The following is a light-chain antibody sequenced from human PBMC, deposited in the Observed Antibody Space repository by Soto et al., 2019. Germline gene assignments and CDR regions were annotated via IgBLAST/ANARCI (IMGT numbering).Light chain of an antibody. CDR1: QSISSR. Sequence: DIQMTQSPSTLSASVGDRVTITCRASQSISSRLAWYQQKPGKAPKLLIYDASSLESGVPSSFSGSGSGPEFTLTISSLQPDDFATFCCQQYNSYPYTFGQGTKLEIK. J-gene: IGKJ2*01. CDR3: QQYNSYPYT. V-gene: IGKV1-5*01. CDR2: DAS.